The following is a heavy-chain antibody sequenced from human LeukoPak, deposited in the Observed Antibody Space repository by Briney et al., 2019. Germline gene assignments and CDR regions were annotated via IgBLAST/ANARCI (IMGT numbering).Heavy chain of an antibody. Sequence: PSETLSLTCTVSGGSISSYYWSWIRQPPGKGLGWIGYIYYSGSTNYNPSLKSRVTISVDTSKNQFSLKLSSVTAADTAVYYCARVDTAMVSYFDYWGQGTLVTVSS. J-gene: IGHJ4*02. V-gene: IGHV4-59*01. CDR1: GGSISSYY. CDR3: ARVDTAMVSYFDY. D-gene: IGHD5-18*01. CDR2: IYYSGST.